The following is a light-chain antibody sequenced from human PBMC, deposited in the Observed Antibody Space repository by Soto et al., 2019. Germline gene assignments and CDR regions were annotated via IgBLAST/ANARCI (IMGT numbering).Light chain of an antibody. CDR2: EVS. V-gene: IGLV2-14*01. J-gene: IGLJ2*01. CDR1: TSDFGGYRY. Sequence: QSALTQPASVSGSPGQSITISCSGTTSDFGGYRYVSWYQHYPDKAPKLIIYEVSDRPSGVSDRFSGSKSGNTASLTISGLQAEDEADYYCSSYTSSRTLVFGGGTKLTVL. CDR3: SSYTSSRTLV.